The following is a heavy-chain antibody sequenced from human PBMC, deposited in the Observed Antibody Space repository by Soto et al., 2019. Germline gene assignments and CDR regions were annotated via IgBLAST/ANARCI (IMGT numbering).Heavy chain of an antibody. V-gene: IGHV1-18*01. CDR1: GYTFTSSG. J-gene: IGHJ6*02. Sequence: QVQLVQSGAEVRKPGASVKVSCEASGYTFTSSGISWLRQAPGQGLEWMGWISTYNGDTNDAPKFQDRVTMTIDRSTSTAYMELRSLRSDDAAVYYCARAGAAPYYYSGMDVWGQGTRVTVSS. CDR2: ISTYNGDT. CDR3: ARAGAAPYYYSGMDV. D-gene: IGHD2-15*01.